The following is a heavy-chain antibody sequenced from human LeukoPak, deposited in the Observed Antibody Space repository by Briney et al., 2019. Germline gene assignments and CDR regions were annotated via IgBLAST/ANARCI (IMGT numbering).Heavy chain of an antibody. V-gene: IGHV4-39*01. J-gene: IGHJ3*02. D-gene: IGHD6-19*01. CDR1: GGSISSSSYY. CDR3: ARLESSGWYSVGVRLDDAFDI. Sequence: SETLSLTCTVSGGSISSSSYYWGWIRQPPGKGLEWIGSIYYSGSTYYNPSLKSRVTISVDTSKNQFSLKLSSVTAADTAVYYCARLESSGWYSVGVRLDDAFDIWGQGTMVTVSS. CDR2: IYYSGST.